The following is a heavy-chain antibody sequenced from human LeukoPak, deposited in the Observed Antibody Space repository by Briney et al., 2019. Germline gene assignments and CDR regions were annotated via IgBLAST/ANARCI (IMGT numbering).Heavy chain of an antibody. Sequence: GASVKVSCKASGYTFTSYAMHWVRQAPGQRLEWMGWINAGNGNTKYSQKFQGRVTITRDTSASTAYMELSSLRSEDTAVYYCARVSQYYYDYYGMDVWGKGTTVTVPS. J-gene: IGHJ6*04. CDR1: GYTFTSYA. CDR3: ARVSQYYYDYYGMDV. V-gene: IGHV1-3*01. CDR2: INAGNGNT.